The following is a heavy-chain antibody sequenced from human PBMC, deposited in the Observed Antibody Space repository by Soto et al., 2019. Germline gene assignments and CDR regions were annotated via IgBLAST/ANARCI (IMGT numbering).Heavy chain of an antibody. CDR2: ISPYSGKT. CDR3: AREGLLLIPDY. CDR1: GYTFTNND. D-gene: IGHD2-21*01. Sequence: QIQLVQSGTEVRKPGASAKVSCKTSGYTFTNNDVCWVRQTPGQGLEWMGWISPYSGKTNYARKFKGRVTMTTDTPTSTVYMELTSLTSDDTGVYCCAREGLLLIPDYCGQGTLVTVSS. J-gene: IGHJ4*02. V-gene: IGHV1-18*01.